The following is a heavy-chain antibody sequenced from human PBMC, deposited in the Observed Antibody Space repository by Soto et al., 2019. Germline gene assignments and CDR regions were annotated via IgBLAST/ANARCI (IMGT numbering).Heavy chain of an antibody. CDR3: AREGTDSSSGDYFDY. V-gene: IGHV1-69*13. D-gene: IGHD6-13*01. CDR2: IIPIFGTA. Sequence: SVKVSCKASGGTFSSYAISWVRQAPGQGLEWMGGIIPIFGTANYARKFQGRVTITADESTSTAYMELSSLRSEDTAVYYCAREGTDSSSGDYFDYWGQGTLVTVSS. J-gene: IGHJ4*02. CDR1: GGTFSSYA.